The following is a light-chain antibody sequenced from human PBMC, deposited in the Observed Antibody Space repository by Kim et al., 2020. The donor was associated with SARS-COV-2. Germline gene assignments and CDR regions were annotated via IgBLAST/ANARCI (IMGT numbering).Light chain of an antibody. CDR3: QHYHGYPYT. V-gene: IGKV1-16*01. Sequence: ASVGDRVTITCRASQDISNFLAWIQQRPGEAPKSLIYAASDLQSGVPSRFSGSGSGTDFTLTISSLQPEDFATYYCQHYHGYPYTFGQGTMLEIK. J-gene: IGKJ2*01. CDR1: QDISNF. CDR2: AAS.